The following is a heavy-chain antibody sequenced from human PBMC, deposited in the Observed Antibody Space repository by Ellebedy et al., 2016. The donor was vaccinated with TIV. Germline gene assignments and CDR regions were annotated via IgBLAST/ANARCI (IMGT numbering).Heavy chain of an antibody. CDR1: GFTVSSNY. CDR2: ISSDGSYT. CDR3: ARDIPQRPNPARFDP. Sequence: PGGSLRLSCAASGFTVSSNYMSWVRQAPGKGLVWVSRISSDGSYTSYADSVKGRFTISRDNAKNTLYLQMNSLRAEDTAVYYCARDIPQRPNPARFDPWGQGTLVTVSS. D-gene: IGHD1-1*01. J-gene: IGHJ5*02. V-gene: IGHV3-74*01.